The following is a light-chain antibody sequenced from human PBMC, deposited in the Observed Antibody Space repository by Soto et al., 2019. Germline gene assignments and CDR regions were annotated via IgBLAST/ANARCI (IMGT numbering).Light chain of an antibody. V-gene: IGLV2-14*01. CDR2: DVT. CDR3: SSYRNYNTLV. J-gene: IGLJ3*02. Sequence: QSALTQPASVSGSPGQSITISCTGTSSDVGGHNYVSWYQQHPGKAPKLMIYDVTRRPSGVSNRFSGSKSGNTASLTISGLQAEDEADYYCSSYRNYNTLVFGGGTKLTVL. CDR1: SSDVGGHNY.